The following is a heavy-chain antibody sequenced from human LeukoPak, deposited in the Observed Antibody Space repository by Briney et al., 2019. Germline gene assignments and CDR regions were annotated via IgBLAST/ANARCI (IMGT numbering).Heavy chain of an antibody. CDR3: ARDPRLGYSGSDPKTYYFDY. Sequence: GGSLRLSCAASGFTFSSYAIHWVRQAPGKGLEWVALISYDGSNKYYADSVKGRFTISRDNSKNTLYLQMNSLRAEDTAVYYCARDPRLGYSGSDPKTYYFDYWGQGTLVTVSS. CDR1: GFTFSSYA. V-gene: IGHV3-30-3*01. J-gene: IGHJ4*02. CDR2: ISYDGSNK. D-gene: IGHD5-12*01.